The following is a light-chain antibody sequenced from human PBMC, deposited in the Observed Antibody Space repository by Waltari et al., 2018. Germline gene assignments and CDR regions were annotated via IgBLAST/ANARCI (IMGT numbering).Light chain of an antibody. CDR2: QDL. V-gene: IGLV3-1*01. CDR1: ILGSKY. CDR3: QALGSNRWV. Sequence: SSELTQPPSVSVSQGQTASITCSGDILGSKYASWYQHKPGQSPLLVLYQDLNRPSGIPERFSGSKSGNTATLTISGTQAMDDADYYCQALGSNRWVFGGGTKLTVL. J-gene: IGLJ3*02.